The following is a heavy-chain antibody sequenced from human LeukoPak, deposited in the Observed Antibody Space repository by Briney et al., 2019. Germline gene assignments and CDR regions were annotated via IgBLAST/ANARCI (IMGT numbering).Heavy chain of an antibody. CDR2: ITGSDLST. CDR3: AKEYPGYGSAFDY. D-gene: IGHD6-25*01. V-gene: IGHV3-23*01. J-gene: IGHJ4*02. Sequence: GGSLRLSCAASGFTFSSSVMSWVRQAPGTGLEWVSAITGSDLSTYYAVTVKGRFTISRDNSKNTLYLQLNSLRAEDTAVYYCAKEYPGYGSAFDYWGQGILVTVSS. CDR1: GFTFSSSV.